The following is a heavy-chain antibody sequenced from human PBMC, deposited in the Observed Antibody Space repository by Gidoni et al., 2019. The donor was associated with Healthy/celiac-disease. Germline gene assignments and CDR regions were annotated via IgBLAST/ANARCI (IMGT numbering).Heavy chain of an antibody. V-gene: IGHV3-23*01. Sequence: EVQLLESGGGLVQPGGSLRLSCSASGFTFSSYAMSWVRQAPGKGLEWVSAISGSGGSTYYADSVKGRFTISRDNSKNTLYLQMNSLRAEDTAVYYCAKDGYSYGYFDYWGQGTLVTVSS. CDR1: GFTFSSYA. D-gene: IGHD5-18*01. CDR3: AKDGYSYGYFDY. CDR2: ISGSGGST. J-gene: IGHJ4*02.